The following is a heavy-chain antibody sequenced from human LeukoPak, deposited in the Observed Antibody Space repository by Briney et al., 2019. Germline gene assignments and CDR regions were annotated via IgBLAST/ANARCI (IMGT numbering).Heavy chain of an antibody. J-gene: IGHJ4*02. D-gene: IGHD3-3*01. CDR1: GSTVTTYY. V-gene: IGHV1-46*01. CDR2: INPSGGST. Sequence: ASVKVSCKASGSTVTTYYMHWVRQAPGQGLEWMGIINPSGGSTSYAQKFRGRVSMTRDMSTSTVHMELSSLRSDDTAVYYCATEVTDDYSFDYWGQGTLVTVSS. CDR3: ATEVTDDYSFDY.